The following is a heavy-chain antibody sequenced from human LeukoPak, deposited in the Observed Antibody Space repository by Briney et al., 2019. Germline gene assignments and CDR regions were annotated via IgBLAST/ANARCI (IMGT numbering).Heavy chain of an antibody. D-gene: IGHD5-18*01. V-gene: IGHV1-24*01. CDR2: FDPEDGET. J-gene: IGHJ4*01. CDR3: ATIDVDTAKVGY. Sequence: GASVTVSCKVSGYTLTELSMHWVRQAPGKGLEWMGGFDPEDGETIYAQKFQGRVTMTEDTSTDAAYMELSSLRSEDTAVYYCATIDVDTAKVGYWGQGTLVTVSS. CDR1: GYTLTELS.